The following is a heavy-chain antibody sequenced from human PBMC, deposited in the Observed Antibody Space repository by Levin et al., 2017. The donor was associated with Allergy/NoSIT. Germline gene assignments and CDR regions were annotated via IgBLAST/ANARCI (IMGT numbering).Heavy chain of an antibody. Sequence: ASVKVSCKTSGYTFTSYFAHWVRQAPGQGLEWMGMIKPSGGSTTYAQKFQGRVTMTWDSSTSTVYMELTSLRSEDTAVYYCARTPAYYYDSYYFDYWGQGTLVTVSS. J-gene: IGHJ4*02. V-gene: IGHV1-46*01. CDR2: IKPSGGST. CDR3: ARTPAYYYDSYYFDY. CDR1: GYTFTSYF. D-gene: IGHD3-22*01.